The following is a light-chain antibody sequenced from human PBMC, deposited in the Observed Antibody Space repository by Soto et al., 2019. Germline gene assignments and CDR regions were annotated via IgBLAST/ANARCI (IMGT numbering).Light chain of an antibody. CDR1: SSDVGGYNY. CDR2: DVS. V-gene: IGLV2-14*01. J-gene: IGLJ1*01. CDR3: SSYTSSSTLLYV. Sequence: QSALTQPASVSGSPGQSITISGTGTSSDVGGYNYVSWYQQHPGKAPKLMIYDVSNRPSGVSNRFSGSKSGNTASLTISGLQAEDEADYYCSSYTSSSTLLYVFGTGTKLTVL.